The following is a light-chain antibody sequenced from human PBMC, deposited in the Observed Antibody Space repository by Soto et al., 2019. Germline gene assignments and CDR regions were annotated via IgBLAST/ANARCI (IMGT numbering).Light chain of an antibody. CDR1: QSISVF. CDR2: GAS. Sequence: DIRMTQSPSSLSASVGERVTITCRASQSISVFLNWYQQRPGKAPRLLIFGASSLQSGVPSRFSGSGSGTDFTLANSSLQPEDVATYYCQETYGTPYTFGQGTTLQI. J-gene: IGKJ2*01. V-gene: IGKV1-39*01. CDR3: QETYGTPYT.